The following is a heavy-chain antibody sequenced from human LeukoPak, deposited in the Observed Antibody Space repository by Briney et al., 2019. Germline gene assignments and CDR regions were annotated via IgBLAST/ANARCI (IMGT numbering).Heavy chain of an antibody. Sequence: GGSLRLSCAASGFTFSDYYMSWIRQAPGKGLEWVSYISDSSGYTKDADSVKGRFAISRDNAKKSLYLQMNSLRAEDTAVYYCARDRVGGSYVFDIWGQGTMVTVSS. CDR2: ISDSSGYT. J-gene: IGHJ3*02. CDR3: ARDRVGGSYVFDI. V-gene: IGHV3-11*06. CDR1: GFTFSDYY. D-gene: IGHD1-26*01.